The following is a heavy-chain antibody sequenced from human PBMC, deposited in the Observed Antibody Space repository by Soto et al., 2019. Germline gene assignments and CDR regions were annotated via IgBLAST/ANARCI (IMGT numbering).Heavy chain of an antibody. D-gene: IGHD6-13*01. CDR3: ARLGGIAAAPYGMDV. CDR2: LYHSGST. V-gene: IGHV4-4*02. Sequence: QVQLQESGPGLVKPSGTLSLTCAVSGGSISSSTWWSWVSQPPGKGLEWIGELYHSGSTNYNPSLKSRVTISVDKSKNQFSLKLSSVTAADTAVYYCARLGGIAAAPYGMDVWGQGTTVTVS. CDR1: GGSISSSTW. J-gene: IGHJ6*02.